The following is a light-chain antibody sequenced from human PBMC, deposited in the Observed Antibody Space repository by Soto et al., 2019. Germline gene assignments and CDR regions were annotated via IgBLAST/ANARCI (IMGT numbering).Light chain of an antibody. CDR1: SSDVGGYNY. V-gene: IGLV2-14*01. CDR3: STLV. J-gene: IGLJ1*01. CDR2: EVS. Sequence: QYALTQPASVSGSPGQSITISCTGTSSDVGGYNYVSWYQQHPGKAPKLMIYEVSNRPSGVSNRFSGSKSVNTASLTIAGHQAEDEADSSSSTLVFGTGTKLTVL.